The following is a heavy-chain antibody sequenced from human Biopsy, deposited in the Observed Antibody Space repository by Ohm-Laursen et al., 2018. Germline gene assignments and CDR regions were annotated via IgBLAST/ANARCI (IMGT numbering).Heavy chain of an antibody. CDR3: ARLDSVDWHFDL. CDR2: ISSSASSM. D-gene: IGHD5/OR15-5a*01. CDR1: GFGFSDYD. V-gene: IGHV3-48*03. J-gene: IGHJ2*01. Sequence: SLRLSCTASGFGFSDYDMKWVRQAPGKGLEWVSYISSSASSMYYADSVKGRFTISRDNAKKPLYLQMNSLRAEDTAVYYCARLDSVDWHFDLWGRGTLVTVSS.